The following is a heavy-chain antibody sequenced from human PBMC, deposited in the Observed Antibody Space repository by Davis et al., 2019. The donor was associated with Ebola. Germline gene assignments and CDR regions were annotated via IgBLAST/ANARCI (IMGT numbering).Heavy chain of an antibody. J-gene: IGHJ6*03. CDR2: IDPSDSYT. CDR1: GYFFDMYW. Sequence: GESLKISCKSSGYFFDMYWIAWVRQMPGKGLEWMGRIDPSDSYTNYSPSFQGHVTISADKSISTAYLQWSSLKASDTAMYYCARAVDTATDYYYYMDVWGKGTTVTVSS. D-gene: IGHD5-18*01. CDR3: ARAVDTATDYYYYMDV. V-gene: IGHV5-10-1*01.